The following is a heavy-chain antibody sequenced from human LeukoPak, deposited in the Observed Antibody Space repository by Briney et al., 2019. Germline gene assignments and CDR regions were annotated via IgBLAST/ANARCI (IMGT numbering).Heavy chain of an antibody. J-gene: IGHJ5*02. CDR1: GFTFSSYA. V-gene: IGHV3-23*01. Sequence: PGGSLRLSCAASGFTFSSYAMSWVRQAPGKGLEWVSAISGSGGSTYYADSVKGRFTISRDNSKNTLYLQMNSLRAEDTAVYYCTKMGIAALPGGWFDPWGQGTLVTVSS. D-gene: IGHD6-13*01. CDR2: ISGSGGST. CDR3: TKMGIAALPGGWFDP.